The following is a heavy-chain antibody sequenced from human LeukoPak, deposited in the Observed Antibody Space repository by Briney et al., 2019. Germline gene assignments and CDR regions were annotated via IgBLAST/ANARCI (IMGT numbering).Heavy chain of an antibody. V-gene: IGHV3-7*05. J-gene: IGHJ6*02. CDR2: IIQDGSEK. CDR1: GFTFSSYW. D-gene: IGHD6-25*01. CDR3: VRVGGRAHGMDV. Sequence: GGSLRLSCAAPGFTFSSYWMSWVRQAPGKGLEWVANIIQDGSEKYYVDSVKGRFTISRDNAKNSLFLQMNSLRAEDTAMYYCVRVGGRAHGMDVWGQGTTVTVSS.